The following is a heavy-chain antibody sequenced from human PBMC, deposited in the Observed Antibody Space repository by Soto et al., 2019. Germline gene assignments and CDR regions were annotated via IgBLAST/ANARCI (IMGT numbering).Heavy chain of an antibody. CDR1: GFTFSSYG. V-gene: IGHV3-33*01. Sequence: GGSLRLSCAASGFTFSSYGMHWVRQAPGKGLEWVAVIWYDGSNKYYADSVKGRFTISRDNSKNTLYLQMNSLRAEDTAVYYCARDGGTRGLDVWGQGTTVTVSS. CDR2: IWYDGSNK. CDR3: ARDGGTRGLDV. J-gene: IGHJ6*02. D-gene: IGHD1-1*01.